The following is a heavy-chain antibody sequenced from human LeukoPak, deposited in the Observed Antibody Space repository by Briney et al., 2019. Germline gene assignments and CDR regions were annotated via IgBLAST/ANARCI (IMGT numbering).Heavy chain of an antibody. V-gene: IGHV4-59*01. CDR2: IYYSGST. J-gene: IGHJ4*02. Sequence: SETLSLTCTVSAGSIISSYWSWIRQPPGKGLEWIGYIYYSGSTNYNPSLKSRVTISVDTSKNQFSLKLSSVTAADTAVYYCARVYYGSGSLFDYWGQGTLVTVSS. CDR1: AGSIISSY. CDR3: ARVYYGSGSLFDY. D-gene: IGHD3-10*01.